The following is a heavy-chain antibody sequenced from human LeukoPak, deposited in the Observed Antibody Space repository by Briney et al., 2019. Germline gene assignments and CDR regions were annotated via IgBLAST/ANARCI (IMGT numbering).Heavy chain of an antibody. CDR3: ARAGYDILTGYYSGWFDP. Sequence: SETLSLTCTVSGGSISSYYWSWIRQPPGKGLERIGYIYYSGSTNYNPSLKSRVTISVDTSKNQFSLKLSSVTAADTAVYYCARAGYDILTGYYSGWFDPWGQGTLVTVS. J-gene: IGHJ5*02. CDR1: GGSISSYY. V-gene: IGHV4-59*01. D-gene: IGHD3-9*01. CDR2: IYYSGST.